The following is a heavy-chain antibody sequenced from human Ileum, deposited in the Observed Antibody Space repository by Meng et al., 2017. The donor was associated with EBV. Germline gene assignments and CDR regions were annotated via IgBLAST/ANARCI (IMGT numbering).Heavy chain of an antibody. J-gene: IGHJ1*01. D-gene: IGHD6-19*01. Sequence: QVQLVGLGXGVVQPGRSLRASGGSSGFTFSSYGMHWVRQAPGKGLEWVAEISYDGSNKYYADSVKGRFTISRDNSKNTLYLQMNSLRVEDTAVYYCAKGQPEQWLVRGYFQYWGQGTLVTVSS. CDR3: AKGQPEQWLVRGYFQY. CDR1: GFTFSSYG. CDR2: ISYDGSNK. V-gene: IGHV3-30*18.